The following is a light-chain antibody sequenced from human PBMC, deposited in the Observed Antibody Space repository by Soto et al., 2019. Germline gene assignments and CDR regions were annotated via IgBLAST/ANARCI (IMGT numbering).Light chain of an antibody. CDR2: KTS. CDR3: QYYNDYCWT. J-gene: IGKJ1*01. V-gene: IGKV1-5*03. CDR1: QSISSW. Sequence: DIQLTQSPSTLSASVGDRVTITCRASQSISSWLAWYQQKPGKAPNFLIYKTSNLESGLPSRFSGSGSGTEFTLTISSLQPDDFATYYCQYYNDYCWTFGQGTKVEIK.